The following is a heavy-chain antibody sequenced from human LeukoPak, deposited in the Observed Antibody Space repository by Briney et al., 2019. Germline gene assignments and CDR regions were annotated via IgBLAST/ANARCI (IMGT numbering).Heavy chain of an antibody. V-gene: IGHV3-30-3*01. CDR2: ISYDGSNK. CDR3: AAGDYSNYVNY. J-gene: IGHJ4*02. D-gene: IGHD4-4*01. Sequence: PGGSLRLSCAASGFTFSRYAMHWVRQAPGKGLEWVAVISYDGSNKYYADSVKGRFTISRDNSKNTLYLQMNSLRAEDTAVYYCAAGDYSNYVNYWGQGTLATVSS. CDR1: GFTFSRYA.